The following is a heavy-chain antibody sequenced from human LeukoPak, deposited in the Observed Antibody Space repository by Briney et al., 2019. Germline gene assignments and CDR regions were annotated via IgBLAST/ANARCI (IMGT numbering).Heavy chain of an antibody. CDR1: GFTFSSYA. V-gene: IGHV3-23*01. Sequence: SGGSLRLSCAASGFTFSSYAMNWVRQAPGKGLAWVSGISASGTYYADSVKGRFTISRDNSKNTLYLQMNSLRADDTALYYCAKGQTGYCTRTSCPTFDYWGQGILVTVSS. J-gene: IGHJ4*02. CDR3: AKGQTGYCTRTSCPTFDY. D-gene: IGHD2-2*01. CDR2: ISASGT.